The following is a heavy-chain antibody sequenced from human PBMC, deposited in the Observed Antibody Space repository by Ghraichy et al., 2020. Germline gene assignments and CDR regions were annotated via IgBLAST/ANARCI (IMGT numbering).Heavy chain of an antibody. Sequence: GSLRLSCSASGFAFNNYAMGWVRLTPGKGLEWVSGISDSGGSAYYADSVKGRFTISRDNSKNTVDMQMNSLRADDAAIYYCAEGGLRYCSGGTCYPFDSWDQGTLVTVSS. V-gene: IGHV3-23*01. CDR2: ISDSGGSA. CDR1: GFAFNNYA. J-gene: IGHJ4*02. CDR3: AEGGLRYCSGGTCYPFDS. D-gene: IGHD2-15*01.